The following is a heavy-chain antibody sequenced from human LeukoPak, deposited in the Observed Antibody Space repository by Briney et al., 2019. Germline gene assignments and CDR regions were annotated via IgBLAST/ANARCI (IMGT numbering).Heavy chain of an antibody. D-gene: IGHD6-13*01. CDR2: FSGSGDYT. Sequence: GGSLRLSCAASGFTFTNYAMGWVRQAPPKGLEWVSAFSGSGDYTDYAVSVKGRFTISRDNSKNTLYLQMNSLRAEDTAIYYCAKRSSSLSGHFDYWGHGTLVTVSA. CDR3: AKRSSSLSGHFDY. CDR1: GFTFTNYA. J-gene: IGHJ4*03. V-gene: IGHV3-23*01.